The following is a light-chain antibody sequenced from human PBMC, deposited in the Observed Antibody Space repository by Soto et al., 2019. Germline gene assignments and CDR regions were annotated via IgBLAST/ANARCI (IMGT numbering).Light chain of an antibody. CDR3: QQYNNWPPWT. Sequence: EIAMTQSPATLSVSLGERATLSCRASQSVSSDLAWYQQKPGQAPRLLIYGASTRAAGIPARFSGSGSGTDFTLTISSLYSEDFAVYYCQQYNNWPPWTFGQGTKVEIK. CDR1: QSVSSD. V-gene: IGKV3-15*01. CDR2: GAS. J-gene: IGKJ1*01.